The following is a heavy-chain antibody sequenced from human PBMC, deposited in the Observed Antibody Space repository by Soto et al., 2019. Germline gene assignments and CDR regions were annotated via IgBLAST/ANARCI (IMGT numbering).Heavy chain of an antibody. CDR2: IYPGDSDT. D-gene: IGHD3-22*01. CDR1: GYIFTNYW. V-gene: IGHV5-51*01. Sequence: GQSLKISCKGSGYIFTNYWIRWARQMPGKGLEWMGIIYPGDSDTKYSPSFQGQVTISADKSITTAYLQWSSLKASDTAMYYCASLSYYDSSGAFEYWGQGTLVTVSS. CDR3: ASLSYYDSSGAFEY. J-gene: IGHJ4*02.